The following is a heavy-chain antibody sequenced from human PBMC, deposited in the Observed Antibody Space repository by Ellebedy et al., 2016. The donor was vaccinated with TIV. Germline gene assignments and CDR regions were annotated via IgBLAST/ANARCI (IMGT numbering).Heavy chain of an antibody. V-gene: IGHV3-7*01. CDR2: IKPDGSEK. Sequence: PGGSLRLSCAASGFTFSNYWMGWVRQSPERGLEWVANIKPDGSEKAYVDSPKGRFTIYRDNAKNSLYLQMNSLRGDDTAVYYCVRARYKWNLNNWGQGTLVTVSS. CDR3: VRARYKWNLNN. J-gene: IGHJ4*02. CDR1: GFTFSNYW. D-gene: IGHD1-20*01.